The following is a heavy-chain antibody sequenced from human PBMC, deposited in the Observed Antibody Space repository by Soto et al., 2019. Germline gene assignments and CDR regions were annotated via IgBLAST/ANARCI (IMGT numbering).Heavy chain of an antibody. CDR2: ISGGGGTT. D-gene: IGHD3-16*01. V-gene: IGHV3-23*01. Sequence: PGRSLRLSCAAVGFIFSNYGMSRVLQAAGRGLEWVSGISGGGGTTYYANSVRGRFTISRDNSKNTLSLQMNSLRAEDTAVYYCAKTLDYGASFIYYFDYWGQGALVTVSS. J-gene: IGHJ4*02. CDR3: AKTLDYGASFIYYFDY. CDR1: GFIFSNYG.